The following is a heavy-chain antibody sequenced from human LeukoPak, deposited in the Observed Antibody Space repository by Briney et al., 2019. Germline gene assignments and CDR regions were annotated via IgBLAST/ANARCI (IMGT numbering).Heavy chain of an antibody. J-gene: IGHJ4*02. D-gene: IGHD1-26*01. CDR1: GYSFIRYH. V-gene: IGHV1-46*01. Sequence: ASVKVSCKASGYSFIRYHIHWVRQAPGQGLEWMGVLKLYDGSISHAQKFQGRVTMTSDTSTSTVYMELSSLRSEDTAVYYCARGGGSYYLDYWGQGTLVTVSS. CDR3: ARGGGSYYLDY. CDR2: LKLYDGSI.